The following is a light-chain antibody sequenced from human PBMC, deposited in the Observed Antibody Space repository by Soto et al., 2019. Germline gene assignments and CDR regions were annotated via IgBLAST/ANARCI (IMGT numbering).Light chain of an antibody. V-gene: IGKV1-27*01. CDR1: QGISNY. CDR2: AAS. J-gene: IGKJ3*01. CDR3: QEYKTAPFI. Sequence: DIQMTQSPSSLSAFVGDRVTITCRASQGISNYLAWYQQKPGRVPMLLIYAASTLRSGVPSRFSGSGSGTDFTLTISSLQPEDVASYYCQEYKTAPFIFGPGTKVDIK.